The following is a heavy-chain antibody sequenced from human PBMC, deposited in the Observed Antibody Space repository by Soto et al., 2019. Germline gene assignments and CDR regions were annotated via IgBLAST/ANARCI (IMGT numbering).Heavy chain of an antibody. CDR1: GFSFSDHY. D-gene: IGHD6-13*01. CDR3: ATSIPSSKWSAFDS. Sequence: EVQLVESGGGLVQPGGSLRLSCAASGFSFSDHYMDWVRQAPGKGLEWVGRTRNKAYSYTTEYAASLRGRFTISRDDSKDSIYLQMTSLKTEDTAVSYCATSIPSSKWSAFDSWGQGTLVTVSS. V-gene: IGHV3-72*01. J-gene: IGHJ4*02. CDR2: TRNKAYSYTT.